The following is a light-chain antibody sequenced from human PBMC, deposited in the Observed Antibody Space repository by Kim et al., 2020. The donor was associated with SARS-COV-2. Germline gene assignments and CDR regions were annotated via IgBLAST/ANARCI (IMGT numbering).Light chain of an antibody. CDR3: TSYTSSSTYV. V-gene: IGLV2-14*03. CDR2: DVG. J-gene: IGLJ1*01. Sequence: GQSLTISCAGTSSDVGAYKYVSWYQQHPGKAPKLLIYDVGDRPSGVSNRFSGSKSGNTASLTISGLQAEDEADYYCTSYTSSSTYVFGTGTKVTVL. CDR1: SSDVGAYKY.